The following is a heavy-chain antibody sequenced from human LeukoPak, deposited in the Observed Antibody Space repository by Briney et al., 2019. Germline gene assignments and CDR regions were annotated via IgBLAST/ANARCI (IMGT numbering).Heavy chain of an antibody. Sequence: SETLSLTCTVSGGSLSTYYWNWIRQPPGKGLEWIGYIFYSGNSNCNPSLKSRVTMSVDRSKNQFPLNPTSVTAADTAVYYCARDRHSGYDYWGQGTLVTVSS. CDR1: GGSLSTYY. J-gene: IGHJ4*02. D-gene: IGHD5-12*01. V-gene: IGHV4-59*01. CDR3: ARDRHSGYDY. CDR2: IFYSGNS.